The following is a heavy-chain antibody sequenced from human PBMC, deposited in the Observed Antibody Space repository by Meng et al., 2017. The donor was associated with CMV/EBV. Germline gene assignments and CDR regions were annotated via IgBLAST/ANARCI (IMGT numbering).Heavy chain of an antibody. CDR1: GYTFTSYD. Sequence: ASVKVSCKASGYTFTSYDINWVRQATGQGLEWMGWMNPNSGNTGYAQKFQGRVTMTRDTSISTAYMELSRLRSDDTAVYYCARWGGTYRLALGYFDYWGQGTLVTVSS. CDR3: ARWGGTYRLALGYFDY. D-gene: IGHD6-19*01. J-gene: IGHJ4*02. CDR2: MNPNSGNT. V-gene: IGHV1-8*01.